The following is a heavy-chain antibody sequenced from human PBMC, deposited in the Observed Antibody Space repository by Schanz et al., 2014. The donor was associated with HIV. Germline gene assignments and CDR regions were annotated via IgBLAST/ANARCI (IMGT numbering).Heavy chain of an antibody. V-gene: IGHV3-30*02. CDR3: AKDRNYYESKYRGKGNYYYYYGMDV. Sequence: VQLVESGGGLVEPGGSLRLSCEASGFSFSSFSMNWVRQAPGKGLEWVAVIWVDGTSKFYADSVKGRFIISRDNSKNTLSLLIKSLRAEDAAVYYCAKDRNYYESKYRGKGNYYYYYGMDVWGQGTTVTVS. D-gene: IGHD3-22*01. CDR2: IWVDGTSK. CDR1: GFSFSSFS. J-gene: IGHJ6*02.